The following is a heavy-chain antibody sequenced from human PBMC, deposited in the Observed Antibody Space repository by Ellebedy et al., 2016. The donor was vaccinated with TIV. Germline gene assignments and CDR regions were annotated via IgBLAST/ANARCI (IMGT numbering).Heavy chain of an antibody. J-gene: IGHJ4*02. CDR3: ARGGAIFMEIDY. Sequence: MPSETLSLTCTVSGGSVSPYYWSWIRQAPGKGLEWIGNIFYSGSTNYNPSLKSRVTISVDTSKNQFPLRVSSVTAADTAVYYCARGGAIFMEIDYWGQGTLVTVSS. CDR2: IFYSGST. D-gene: IGHD3-3*01. CDR1: GGSVSPYY. V-gene: IGHV4-59*02.